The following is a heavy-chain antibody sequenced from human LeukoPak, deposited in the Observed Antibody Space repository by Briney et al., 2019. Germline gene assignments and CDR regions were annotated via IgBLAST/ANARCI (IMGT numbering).Heavy chain of an antibody. J-gene: IGHJ6*03. CDR3: ARDGYDILTGPAGSYYYYMDV. CDR2: IRYDGSNK. CDR1: GFTFSGYG. D-gene: IGHD3-9*01. V-gene: IGHV3-30*02. Sequence: GGSLRLSCAASGFTFSGYGMHWVRQAPGKGLEWVAFIRYDGSNKYYADSVKGRFAISRDNSKNTLYLQMGSLRAEDMAVYYCARDGYDILTGPAGSYYYYMDVWGKGTTVTISS.